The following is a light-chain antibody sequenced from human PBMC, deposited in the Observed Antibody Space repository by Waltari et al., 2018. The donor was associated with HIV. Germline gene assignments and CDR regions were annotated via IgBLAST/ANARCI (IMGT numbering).Light chain of an antibody. CDR2: EVS. Sequence: QSALTPPPSASGSPGQSVTISCTGTSRDVGGYNYVSWYQQHPGKAPKLMIYEVSKRPSGVPDRFSGSKSGNTASLTVSGLQAEDEADYYCSSYAGSNNLLFGGGTKLTVL. CDR3: SSYAGSNNLL. CDR1: SRDVGGYNY. J-gene: IGLJ2*01. V-gene: IGLV2-8*01.